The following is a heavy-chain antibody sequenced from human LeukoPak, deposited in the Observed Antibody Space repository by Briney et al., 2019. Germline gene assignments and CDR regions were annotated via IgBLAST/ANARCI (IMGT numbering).Heavy chain of an antibody. Sequence: SETLSLTCTVSGYSISSGYYWDWIRQPPGKGLGWIGTFYHGGSTYYNPSLKSRVTISVDTSKNQFSLKLSSVIAADTAVYYCARTTEGYCSSASCFGFSYSYYMDVWGKGTTVTISS. CDR1: GYSISSGYY. CDR3: ARTTEGYCSSASCFGFSYSYYMDV. D-gene: IGHD2-2*01. CDR2: FYHGGST. V-gene: IGHV4-38-2*02. J-gene: IGHJ6*03.